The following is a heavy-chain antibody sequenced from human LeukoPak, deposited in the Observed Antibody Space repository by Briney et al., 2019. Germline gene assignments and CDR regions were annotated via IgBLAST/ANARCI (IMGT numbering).Heavy chain of an antibody. CDR2: MNPNSGNT. CDR3: VRTPPNWGFDY. CDR1: GYTFTSYD. Sequence: ASVKVSCKASGYTFTSYDINWVRQATGQGLEWMGWMNPNSGNTGYAQKFQGRVTMTSDSSISTAYMELSSLRSEDTAIYYCVRTPPNWGFDYWGQGTLVTVSS. J-gene: IGHJ4*02. D-gene: IGHD7-27*01. V-gene: IGHV1-8*01.